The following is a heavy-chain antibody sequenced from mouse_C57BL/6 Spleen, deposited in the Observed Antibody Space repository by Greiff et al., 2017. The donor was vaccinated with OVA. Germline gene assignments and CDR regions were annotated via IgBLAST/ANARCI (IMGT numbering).Heavy chain of an antibody. CDR1: GYTFTSYW. J-gene: IGHJ4*01. CDR3: ARSYGSDYYAMDY. V-gene: IGHV1-64*01. Sequence: VQLQQPGAELVKPGASVKLSCKASGYTFTSYWMHWVKQRPGQGLEWIGMIHPNSGSTNYNEKFKSKATLTVDKSSSTAYMQLSSLTSADSAVYYCARSYGSDYYAMDYWGQGTSVTVSS. CDR2: IHPNSGST. D-gene: IGHD1-1*01.